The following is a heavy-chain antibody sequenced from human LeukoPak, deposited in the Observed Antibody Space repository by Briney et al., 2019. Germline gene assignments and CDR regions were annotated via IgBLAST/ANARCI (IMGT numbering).Heavy chain of an antibody. CDR2: IYYSGST. CDR1: GGSISNYY. Sequence: SETLSLTCTVSGGSISNYYWSWIRQPPGKGLEWIGYIYYSGSTNYNPSLKSRVTISVDTSKNQFSLKLSPVTAADTAVYCCARGGSWNFFDYWGQGTLVTVSS. D-gene: IGHD6-13*01. V-gene: IGHV4-59*08. CDR3: ARGGSWNFFDY. J-gene: IGHJ4*02.